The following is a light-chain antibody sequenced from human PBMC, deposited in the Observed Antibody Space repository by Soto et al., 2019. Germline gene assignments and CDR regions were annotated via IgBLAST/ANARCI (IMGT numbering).Light chain of an antibody. CDR3: SSYSSSSTIV. Sequence: QSVLTQPASVSGSPGQSITVSCTGTSSDVGGYNYVSWYQQHPGKAPKLVIYGVTNRPSGVINRFSGSKSGNTASLTISGLQAEYEADYYCSSYSSSSTIVFGTGTKVTVL. CDR2: GVT. CDR1: SSDVGGYNY. J-gene: IGLJ1*01. V-gene: IGLV2-14*01.